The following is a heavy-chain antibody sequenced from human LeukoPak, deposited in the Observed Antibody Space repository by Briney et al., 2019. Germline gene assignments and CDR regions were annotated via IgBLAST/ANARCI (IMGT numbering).Heavy chain of an antibody. CDR1: GFTFSSYW. J-gene: IGHJ4*02. D-gene: IGHD6-19*01. Sequence: PGGSLRLSCAASGFTFSSYWMHWVRQAPWKGLAWVSRINSDGSSTSYADSVKGRFTISRDNAKNTLYLQMNSLRAEDTAVYYCAREGSSGWYVKHFDYWGQGTLVTVSS. V-gene: IGHV3-74*01. CDR3: AREGSSGWYVKHFDY. CDR2: INSDGSST.